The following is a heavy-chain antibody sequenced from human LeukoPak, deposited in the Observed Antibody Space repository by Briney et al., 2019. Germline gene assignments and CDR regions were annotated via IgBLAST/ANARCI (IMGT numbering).Heavy chain of an antibody. J-gene: IGHJ4*02. CDR1: GGSISGYY. V-gene: IGHV4-59*01. CDR3: TRGPGWLIDY. CDR2: IYYSGST. D-gene: IGHD3-16*01. Sequence: SETLCLTCAVSGGSISGYYWSWVRQPPGKGLEWIGYIYYSGSTKCNPSLKSRVTISEDTSKNQFSLKPNSLTTAHTAVYYCTRGPGWLIDYSGPGSPVTVSS.